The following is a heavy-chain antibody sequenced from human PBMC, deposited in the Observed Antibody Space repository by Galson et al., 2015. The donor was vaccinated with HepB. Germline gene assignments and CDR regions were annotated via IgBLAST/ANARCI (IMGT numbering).Heavy chain of an antibody. V-gene: IGHV4-4*07. J-gene: IGHJ3*02. CDR2: IYTSGST. D-gene: IGHD5-18*01. Sequence: ETLSLTCTVSGGSISSYYWSWIRQPAGKGLEWIGSIYTSGSTNYNPSLKSRVTMSVDTSKNQFSLKLSSVTAADTAVYYCARDPYGYSYGLGAFDIWGQGTMVTVSS. CDR3: ARDPYGYSYGLGAFDI. CDR1: GGSISSYY.